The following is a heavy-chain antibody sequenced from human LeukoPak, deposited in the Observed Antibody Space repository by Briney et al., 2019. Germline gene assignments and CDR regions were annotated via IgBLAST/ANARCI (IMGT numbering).Heavy chain of an antibody. CDR1: GFTFSRYW. J-gene: IGHJ4*02. CDR2: INEDGSAG. Sequence: GGSLRLSCAASGFTFSRYWMSWVRRAPGKGLECVAMINEDGSAGYYVDSAKGRFTISRDNAKNSLYLQMNNPRAGDTAVYYCAGEPRSLAYWGQGALVTVSS. CDR3: AGEPRSLAY. D-gene: IGHD3-16*01. V-gene: IGHV3-7*01.